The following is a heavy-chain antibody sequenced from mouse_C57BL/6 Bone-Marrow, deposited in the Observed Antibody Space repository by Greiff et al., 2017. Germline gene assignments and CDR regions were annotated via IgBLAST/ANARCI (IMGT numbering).Heavy chain of an antibody. CDR1: GYTFTDYY. V-gene: IGHV1-26*01. CDR2: INPNNGGT. D-gene: IGHD2-2*01. CDR3: ARWGYDPSDY. Sequence: EVQLQQSGPELVKPGASVKISCKASGYTFTDYYMNWVKQSHGKSLEWIGDINPNNGGTSYNQKFKGKATLTVDKSSSTAYMELRSLTAEDSAVYYCARWGYDPSDYWGQGTTLTVSS. J-gene: IGHJ2*01.